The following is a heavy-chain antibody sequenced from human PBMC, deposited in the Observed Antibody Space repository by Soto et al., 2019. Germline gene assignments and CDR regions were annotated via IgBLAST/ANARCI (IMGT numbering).Heavy chain of an antibody. Sequence: AGGSLTLSCAASGFTFSSYAISWVRQPPGKGLERVSVISGSCGSTYYADSVKGRFTISRDNSKNTLYLQMNSLRAEDTAVYYCAKRGSGSQFDYWGQGTLVNVSS. V-gene: IGHV3-23*01. D-gene: IGHD1-26*01. J-gene: IGHJ4*02. CDR3: AKRGSGSQFDY. CDR2: ISGSCGST. CDR1: GFTFSSYA.